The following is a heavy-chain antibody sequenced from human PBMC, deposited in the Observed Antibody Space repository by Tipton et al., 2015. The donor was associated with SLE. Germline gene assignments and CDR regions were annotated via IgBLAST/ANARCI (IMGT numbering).Heavy chain of an antibody. CDR2: ISGSGGST. V-gene: IGHV3-23*01. J-gene: IGHJ4*02. Sequence: SLRLSCAASGFTFSSYVVTWVRQAPGKGLEWVSAISGSGGSTYYADSVKGRFTISRDNAKNTLYLQMNSLRAEDAAVYYCIRDLAGREGYWGQGTLVTVSS. CDR1: GFTFSSYV. CDR3: IRDLAGREGY. D-gene: IGHD6-19*01.